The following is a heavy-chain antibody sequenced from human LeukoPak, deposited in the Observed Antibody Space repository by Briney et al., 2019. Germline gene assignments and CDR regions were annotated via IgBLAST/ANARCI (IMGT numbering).Heavy chain of an antibody. V-gene: IGHV3-7*03. CDR1: GFTFSSYW. CDR3: AKDAPTFGGVIVYYYFDY. D-gene: IGHD3-16*02. CDR2: IKQDGSEK. Sequence: PGGSLGLSCAASGFTFSSYWMSWVRQAPGKGLEWVANIKQDGSEKYYVDSAKGRFTISRDNAKNSLYLQMNSLRAEDTAVYYCAKDAPTFGGVIVYYYFDYWGQGTLVTVSS. J-gene: IGHJ4*02.